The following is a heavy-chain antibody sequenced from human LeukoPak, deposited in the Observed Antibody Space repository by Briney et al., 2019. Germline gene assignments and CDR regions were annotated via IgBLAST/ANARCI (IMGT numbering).Heavy chain of an antibody. D-gene: IGHD3-10*01. V-gene: IGHV1-2*06. CDR1: GYTFTGYY. CDR2: INPNSGGT. Sequence: GASVKVSCKASGYTFTGYYMHRVRQAPGQGLEWMGRINPNSGGTNYAQKFQGRVTMTRDTSISTAYMELSRLRSDDTAVYYCARVRLWFGDYYFDYWGQGTLVTVSS. CDR3: ARVRLWFGDYYFDY. J-gene: IGHJ4*02.